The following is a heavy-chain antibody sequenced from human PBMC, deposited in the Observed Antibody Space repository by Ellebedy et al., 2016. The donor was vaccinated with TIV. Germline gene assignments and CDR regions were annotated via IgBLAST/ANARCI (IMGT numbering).Heavy chain of an antibody. J-gene: IGHJ6*03. CDR1: GGSFSGYY. CDR3: ARVSRITMMEVVTYYHYYYMDV. CDR2: INHSGST. Sequence: MPSETLSLTCAVYGGSFSGYYWSWIRQPPGKGLEWIGEINHSGSTNYNPSLKSRVTISVDTSKNQFSLKLRSVTAADTAVYHCARVSRITMMEVVTYYHYYYMDVWGKGTTVTVSS. D-gene: IGHD3-22*01. V-gene: IGHV4-34*01.